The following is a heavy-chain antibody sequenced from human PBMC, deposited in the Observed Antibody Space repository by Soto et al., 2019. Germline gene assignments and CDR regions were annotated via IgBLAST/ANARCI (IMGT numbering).Heavy chain of an antibody. CDR2: LIYSGST. CDR1: GDSISRSTYH. CDR3: DSSGSL. D-gene: IGHD3-22*01. V-gene: IGHV4-39*01. J-gene: IGHJ4*02. Sequence: SETLSLTCTVSGDSISRSTYHWGWIRQPPGKGLEWVASLIYSGSTYYNPSLKSRVTISVDTSKNQVSLKVRSVTAADTAVYYYDSSGSLWGQGTLVTVSS.